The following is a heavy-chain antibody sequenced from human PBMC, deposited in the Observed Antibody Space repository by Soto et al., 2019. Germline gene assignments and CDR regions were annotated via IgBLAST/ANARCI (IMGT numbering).Heavy chain of an antibody. Sequence: QVQLLQSGAEVKKPGSSVRVSCEASGGTFRTYAISWVRQAPGQGLEWMGEIIPIFGTVNYAQKFQGRVTITADESTTTVYMDLRSLRSEDTAVYYCAKGAVAGTPTSYYHYGMDVWGQGTTVTVSS. V-gene: IGHV1-69*12. CDR1: GGTFRTYA. J-gene: IGHJ6*02. D-gene: IGHD6-19*01. CDR3: AKGAVAGTPTSYYHYGMDV. CDR2: IIPIFGTV.